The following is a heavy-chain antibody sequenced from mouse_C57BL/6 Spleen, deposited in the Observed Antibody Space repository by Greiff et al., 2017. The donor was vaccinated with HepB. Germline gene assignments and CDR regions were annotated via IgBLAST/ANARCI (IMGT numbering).Heavy chain of an antibody. Sequence: QVQLKQSGAELVKPGASVKISCKASGYAFSSYWMNWVKQRPGKGLEWIGQIYPGDGDTNYNGKFKGKATLTADKSSSTAYMQLSSLTSEDSAVYFCAREVLLRYFDVWGTGTTVTVSS. CDR3: AREVLLRYFDV. CDR1: GYAFSSYW. CDR2: IYPGDGDT. V-gene: IGHV1-80*01. D-gene: IGHD1-1*01. J-gene: IGHJ1*03.